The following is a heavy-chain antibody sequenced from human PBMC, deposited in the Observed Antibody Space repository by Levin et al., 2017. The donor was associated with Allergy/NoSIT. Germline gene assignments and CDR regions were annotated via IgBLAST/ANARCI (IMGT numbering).Heavy chain of an antibody. CDR1: GFSLSTTAVG. J-gene: IGHJ4*02. Sequence: ESGPTLVKPAQTLTLTCSFSGFSLSTTAVGVGWIRQPPGKALEWLALIYWDDVKRYSPSLRSRLTITKDTSNNLVALSLTNMDPIDTATYYCAHRRGDGTLDYWGQGTLVTVSS. CDR2: IYWDDVK. CDR3: AHRRGDGTLDY. V-gene: IGHV2-5*02. D-gene: IGHD1-1*01.